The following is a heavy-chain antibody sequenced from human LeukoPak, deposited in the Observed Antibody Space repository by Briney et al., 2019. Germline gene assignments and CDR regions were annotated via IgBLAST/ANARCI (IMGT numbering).Heavy chain of an antibody. V-gene: IGHV3-30*19. D-gene: IGHD6-19*01. CDR1: GFTFSSYG. CDR3: ARDLSQWLVRIFDY. J-gene: IGHJ4*02. Sequence: GGSLRLSCAASGFTFSSYGMHWVRQAPGKGLEWVAVISYDGSNKYYADSVKGRFTISRDNSKNTLYLQMNSLRAEDTAVYYCARDLSQWLVRIFDYWGQGTLVTVSS. CDR2: ISYDGSNK.